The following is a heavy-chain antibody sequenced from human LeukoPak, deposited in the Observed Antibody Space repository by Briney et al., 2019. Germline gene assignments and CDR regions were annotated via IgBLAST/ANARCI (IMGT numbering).Heavy chain of an antibody. CDR3: ARAEGRGDYFDY. CDR1: GGTFSSYA. V-gene: IGHV1-69*13. J-gene: IGHJ4*02. CDR2: IIPIFGTA. Sequence: ASVKVSCKASGGTFSSYAISWVRQAPGQGLEWMGGIIPIFGTANYAQKFQGRVTITADESTSTAYMELSSLRSEDTAVYYCARAEGRGDYFDYWGQGTLVTVSS.